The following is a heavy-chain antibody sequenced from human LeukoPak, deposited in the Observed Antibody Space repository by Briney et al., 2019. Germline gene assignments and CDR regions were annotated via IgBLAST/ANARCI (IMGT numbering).Heavy chain of an antibody. CDR1: GFTFSSYS. J-gene: IGHJ5*02. Sequence: GGSLRLSCAASGFTFSSYSMTWVRQAPGKGLEWVSSISSSSSYIYYADSVKGRFTISRDNAKNSLYLRMNSLRAEDTAVYYCARRGDWFDPWGQGTLVTVSS. V-gene: IGHV3-21*01. CDR2: ISSSSSYI. CDR3: ARRGDWFDP. D-gene: IGHD3-10*01.